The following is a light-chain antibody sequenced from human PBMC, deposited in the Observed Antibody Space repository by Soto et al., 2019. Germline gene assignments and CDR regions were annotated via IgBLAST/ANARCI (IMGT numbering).Light chain of an antibody. Sequence: DIQMTQSPSSLSASVGDRVTITCRASQNIRNTLNWYQHKPGKAPKLLIYAASHLESGVPSRFSGSGSGTEFTLTISRLQPEDFSTYYCQERHTTLMSTFGPGTKVDMK. J-gene: IGKJ3*01. CDR2: AAS. V-gene: IGKV1-39*01. CDR1: QNIRNT. CDR3: QERHTTLMST.